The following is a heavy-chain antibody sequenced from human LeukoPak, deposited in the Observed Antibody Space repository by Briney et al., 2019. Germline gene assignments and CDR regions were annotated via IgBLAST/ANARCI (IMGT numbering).Heavy chain of an antibody. J-gene: IGHJ4*02. CDR3: AKDSYDFWSGYSSIPLDY. CDR1: GFTFSSYG. Sequence: GGSPRLSCAASGFTFSSYGMHWVRQAPGKGLEWVAVISYDGSNKYYAEFVKGRFTISRDNSKNTLCLQMNSLRAEDTAVYYCAKDSYDFWSGYSSIPLDYWGQGTPVTVSS. V-gene: IGHV3-30*18. D-gene: IGHD3-3*01. CDR2: ISYDGSNK.